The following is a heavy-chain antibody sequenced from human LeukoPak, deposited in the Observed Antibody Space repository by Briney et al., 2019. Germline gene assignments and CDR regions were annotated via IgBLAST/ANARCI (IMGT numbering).Heavy chain of an antibody. D-gene: IGHD3-22*01. CDR3: AKEAYYDGTGYFDF. J-gene: IGHJ4*02. CDR2: ISGSGDST. CDR1: GFTFSSYA. V-gene: IGHV3-23*01. Sequence: HPGGSLRLSCAASGFTFSSYAMSWVRQAPGKGLEWVSAISGSGDSTYYADSVKGRFTISRDNFKNTLYLQMNSLRAEDTAVYYCAKEAYYDGTGYFDFWGQGTLVTVSS.